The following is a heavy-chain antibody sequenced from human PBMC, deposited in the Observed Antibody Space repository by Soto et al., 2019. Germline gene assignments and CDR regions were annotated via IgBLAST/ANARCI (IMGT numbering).Heavy chain of an antibody. V-gene: IGHV3-74*01. CDR1: GFTFDDYG. CDR2: INSDGSST. CDR3: ASGGSSLKFAS. J-gene: IGHJ4*02. Sequence: PGGSLRLSCAASGFTFDDYGMSWARQAPGKGLEWVSWINSDGSSTSYADSVKGRFTISRDNAKNTLYLQMNSLRAEDTAVYYCASGGSSLKFASWGQGTLVTVSS. D-gene: IGHD6-6*01.